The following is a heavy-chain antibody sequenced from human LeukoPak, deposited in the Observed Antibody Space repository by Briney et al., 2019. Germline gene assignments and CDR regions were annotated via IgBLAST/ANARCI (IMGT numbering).Heavy chain of an antibody. Sequence: SETLSLTCTVSGGSISSYYWSWIRQPAGKGLEWIGRIYTSGSTNYNPSLKSRVTISVDTSKNQFSLKLSSVTAADTAVYYCARHTGYYDFWSGRSGGAFDIWGQGTMVTVSS. J-gene: IGHJ3*02. CDR2: IYTSGST. V-gene: IGHV4-4*07. CDR3: ARHTGYYDFWSGRSGGAFDI. CDR1: GGSISSYY. D-gene: IGHD3-3*01.